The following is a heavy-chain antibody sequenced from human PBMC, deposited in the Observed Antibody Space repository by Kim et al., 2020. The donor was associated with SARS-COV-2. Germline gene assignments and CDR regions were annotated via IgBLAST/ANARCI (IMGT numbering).Heavy chain of an antibody. J-gene: IGHJ4*02. CDR2: VFSSGTT. Sequence: SETLSLTCTVSDGSIRDYYWSWFRQPPGKGLEWIGYVFSSGTTNYNPSLESRLTISVDTSKNHFSLRLRSVTAADTAVYYGARRDTRGYYSLWGQGSLVT. CDR3: ARRDTRGYYSL. D-gene: IGHD3-22*01. CDR1: DGSIRDYY. V-gene: IGHV4-59*01.